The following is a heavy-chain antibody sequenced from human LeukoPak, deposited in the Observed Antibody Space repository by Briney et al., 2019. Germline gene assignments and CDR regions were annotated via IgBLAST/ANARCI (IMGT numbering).Heavy chain of an antibody. CDR3: VRDRGDPKYYYDSSGYGQADY. D-gene: IGHD3-22*01. CDR1: GYIFTSYG. V-gene: IGHV1-18*01. Sequence: GASVKVSCTASGYIFTSYGISWVRQAAGQGREWMGWINSYNVNKNYAQKLLGRVTMTTDTSTSTAYMELRSLRSDDTALYYCVRDRGDPKYYYDSSGYGQADYWGQGTLVTVSS. J-gene: IGHJ4*02. CDR2: INSYNVNK.